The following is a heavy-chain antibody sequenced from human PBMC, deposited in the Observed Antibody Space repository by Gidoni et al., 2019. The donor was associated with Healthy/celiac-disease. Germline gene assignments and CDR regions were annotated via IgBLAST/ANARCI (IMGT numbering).Heavy chain of an antibody. CDR1: GFPFSSYA. CDR3: ARERESWELPDY. CDR2: ISYDGSNK. Sequence: QVQLVESGGGVVQPGRSLRLSCAASGFPFSSYAMHWVRQAPGKGLEWVAVISYDGSNKYYADSVKGRFTISRDNSKNTLYLQMNSLRAEDTAVYYCARERESWELPDYWGQGTLVTVSS. V-gene: IGHV3-30-3*01. J-gene: IGHJ4*02. D-gene: IGHD1-26*01.